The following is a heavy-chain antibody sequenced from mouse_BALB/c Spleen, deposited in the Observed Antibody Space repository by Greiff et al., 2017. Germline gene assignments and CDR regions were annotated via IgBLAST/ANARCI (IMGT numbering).Heavy chain of an antibody. J-gene: IGHJ4*01. CDR3: ARGDYYGSSYGNYAMDY. CDR1: GFDFSRYW. Sequence: EVKLQESGGGLVQPGGSLKLSCAASGFDFSRYWMSWVRQAPGKGLEWIGEINPDSSTINYTPSLKDKFIISRDNAKNTLYLQMSKVRSEDTALYYCARGDYYGSSYGNYAMDYWGQGTSVTVSS. CDR2: INPDSSTI. V-gene: IGHV4-1*02. D-gene: IGHD1-1*01.